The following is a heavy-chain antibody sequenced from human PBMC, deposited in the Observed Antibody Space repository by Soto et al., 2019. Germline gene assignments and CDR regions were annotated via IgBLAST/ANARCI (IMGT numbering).Heavy chain of an antibody. D-gene: IGHD3-10*01. CDR2: INHSGST. CDR3: ARGSGITMVRGVIIRFGDLGWFDP. CDR1: GGSFSGYY. J-gene: IGHJ5*02. V-gene: IGHV4-34*01. Sequence: QVQLQQWGAGLLKPSETLSLTCAVYGGSFSGYYWSWIRQPPGKGLEWIGEINHSGSTNYNSSLKSRVTISVDTSKNQFSLKLSSVTAADTAVYYCARGSGITMVRGVIIRFGDLGWFDPWGQGTLVTVSS.